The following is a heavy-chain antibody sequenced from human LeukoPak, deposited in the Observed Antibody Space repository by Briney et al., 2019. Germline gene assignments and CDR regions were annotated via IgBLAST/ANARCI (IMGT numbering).Heavy chain of an antibody. V-gene: IGHV3-74*01. J-gene: IGHJ4*02. CDR3: ARGRDIVGATTAFDY. D-gene: IGHD1-26*01. CDR1: GFTFSSYW. Sequence: PGGSLRLSCAASGFTFSSYWMYWVCQAPGKGLVWVSRINSDGSSTSYADSVKGRCSISRDNAKNSLYLQMNSLRAGDTAVYYCARGRDIVGATTAFDYWGQGTLVTVSS. CDR2: INSDGSST.